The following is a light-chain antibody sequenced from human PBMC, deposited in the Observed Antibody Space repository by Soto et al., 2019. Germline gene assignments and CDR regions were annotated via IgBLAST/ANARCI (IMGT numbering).Light chain of an antibody. CDR1: QSLVHNDGNTD. J-gene: IGKJ1*01. V-gene: IGKV2-24*01. Sequence: DIVMTQTPLSSPVTLGQAASISCRSSQSLVHNDGNTDLSWFQQRPGQPPRLLIYKVSDRFSGGPDRFSGSGAGTDFTLTISRVEAEDVGVYYCMQAKHSSWTFGQGTKVEI. CDR3: MQAKHSSWT. CDR2: KVS.